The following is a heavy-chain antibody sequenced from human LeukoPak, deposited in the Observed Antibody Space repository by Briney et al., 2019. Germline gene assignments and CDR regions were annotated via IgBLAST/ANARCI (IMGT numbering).Heavy chain of an antibody. D-gene: IGHD2-2*01. CDR3: ARGERGLYCSSTSCYPVL. J-gene: IGHJ4*02. CDR2: ISSSSSYI. Sequence: GGSLRLSCAASGFTFSSYSMSWVRQAPGKGLEWVSSISSSSSYIYYADSVKGRFTISRDNAKNSLYLQMNSLRAEDTAVYYCARGERGLYCSSTSCYPVLGGQGTLVTVSS. CDR1: GFTFSSYS. V-gene: IGHV3-21*01.